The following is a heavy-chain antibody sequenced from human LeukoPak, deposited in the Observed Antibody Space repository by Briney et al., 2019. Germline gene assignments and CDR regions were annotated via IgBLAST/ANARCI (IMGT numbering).Heavy chain of an antibody. CDR1: GGSISSYY. CDR3: ARHGYDYVWGSYRGYFDY. J-gene: IGHJ4*02. CDR2: IYHSGST. Sequence: SETLSLTCTVSGGSISSYYWSWIRQPPGKGLEWIGEIYHSGSTNYNPSLKSRVTISVDKSKNQFSLKLSSVTAADTAVYYCARHGYDYVWGSYRGYFDYWGQGTLVTVSS. D-gene: IGHD3-16*02. V-gene: IGHV4-59*08.